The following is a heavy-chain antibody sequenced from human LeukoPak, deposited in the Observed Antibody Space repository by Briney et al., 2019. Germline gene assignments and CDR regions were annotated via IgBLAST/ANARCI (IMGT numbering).Heavy chain of an antibody. CDR1: GYTFTGYY. V-gene: IGHV1-2*02. CDR2: INPNTGDT. D-gene: IGHD7-27*01. J-gene: IGHJ4*02. CDR3: ARDLHWGPDY. Sequence: ASMKVSCKASGYTFTGYYIHWARQAPGQGLEWMGWINPNTGDTNYAQRFQGRVTMTRDMSINTAYMELSRLRSDDTAVYYCARDLHWGPDYWGQGTLVTVSS.